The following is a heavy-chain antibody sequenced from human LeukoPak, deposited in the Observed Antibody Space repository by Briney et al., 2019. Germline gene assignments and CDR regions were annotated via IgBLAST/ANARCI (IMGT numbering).Heavy chain of an antibody. CDR3: ARESAAGVLVDY. J-gene: IGHJ4*02. CDR1: GGSISSTNFH. CDR2: VLFNGRT. Sequence: PSETLSLTCTVSGGSISSTNFHWGWIRQPPGKGLEWIGSVLFNGRTYYSPSLKSRVTISVDTSKNQFSLKLSSVTAADTAVYYCARESAAGVLVDYWGQGTLVTVSS. V-gene: IGHV4-39*07. D-gene: IGHD6-13*01.